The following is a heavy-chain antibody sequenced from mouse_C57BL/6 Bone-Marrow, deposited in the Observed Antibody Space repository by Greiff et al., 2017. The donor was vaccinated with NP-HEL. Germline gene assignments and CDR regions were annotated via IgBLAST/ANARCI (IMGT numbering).Heavy chain of an antibody. V-gene: IGHV1-55*01. CDR1: GYTFTSYW. CDR3: AREGPPITTVVATKAMDY. D-gene: IGHD1-1*01. CDR2: IYPGSGST. Sequence: QVQLQQPGAELVKPGASVKMSCKASGYTFTSYWITWVKQRPGQGLEWIGDIYPGSGSTNYNEKFKSKATLTVDTSSSTAYMQLSSLTSEDSAVYYCAREGPPITTVVATKAMDYWGQGTSVTVSS. J-gene: IGHJ4*01.